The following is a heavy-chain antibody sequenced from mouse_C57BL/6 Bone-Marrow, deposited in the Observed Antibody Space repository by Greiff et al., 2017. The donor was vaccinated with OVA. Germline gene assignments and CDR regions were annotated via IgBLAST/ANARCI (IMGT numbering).Heavy chain of an antibody. CDR3: ARRGVITTVVAPFDY. CDR1: GYTFTDYY. V-gene: IGHV1-26*01. D-gene: IGHD1-1*01. Sequence: VQLQQSGPELVKPGASVKISCKASGYTFTDYYMNWVKQSHGKSLEWIGDINPNNGGTSYNQKFKGKATLTVDKSSSTAYMELRSLTSEDSAVYYCARRGVITTVVAPFDYWGQGTTLTVSS. CDR2: INPNNGGT. J-gene: IGHJ2*01.